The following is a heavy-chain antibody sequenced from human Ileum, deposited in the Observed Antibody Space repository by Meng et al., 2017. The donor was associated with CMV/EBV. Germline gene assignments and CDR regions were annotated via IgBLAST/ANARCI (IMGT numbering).Heavy chain of an antibody. D-gene: IGHD2-2*01. V-gene: IGHV3-23*03. CDR1: GFTFSSYS. CDR2: IFTDSSNR. J-gene: IGHJ5*02. CDR3: AKGSRWVDP. Sequence: GESLKISCAASGFTFSSYSMTWVRQAPGKGLEWVSVIFTDSSNRHYAGSVRGRFTISRDDSKNMVYLQMNSLRADDTAVYYCAKGSRWVDPWGQGTPVTVSS.